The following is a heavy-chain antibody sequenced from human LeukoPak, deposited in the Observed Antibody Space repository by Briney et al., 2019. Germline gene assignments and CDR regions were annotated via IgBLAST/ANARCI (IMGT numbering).Heavy chain of an antibody. D-gene: IGHD3-10*01. Sequence: GGSLRLSCAASGFAFSNYWMHWVRQDPGKGLVWVSFINPDGSTTNYADSVKGRFTISRDNAKNALYLQMNSLRAEDTAVYYCAKDLHYGSADYWGQGTLVTVSS. CDR2: INPDGSTT. CDR1: GFAFSNYW. J-gene: IGHJ4*02. V-gene: IGHV3-74*01. CDR3: AKDLHYGSADY.